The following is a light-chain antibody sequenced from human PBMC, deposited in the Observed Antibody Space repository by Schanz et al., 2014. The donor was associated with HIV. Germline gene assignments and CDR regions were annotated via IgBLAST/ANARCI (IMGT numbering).Light chain of an antibody. Sequence: EIVLTQSPGTLSLSPGERATLSCRASQSVSSSYLAWYQQKPGQAPRLLIYGASSRATGIPDRFSGTGSGTEFTLTISRLEPEDFSVYYCQQYSSSPRTFGQGTKVEI. CDR1: QSVSSSY. CDR2: GAS. V-gene: IGKV3-20*01. J-gene: IGKJ1*01. CDR3: QQYSSSPRT.